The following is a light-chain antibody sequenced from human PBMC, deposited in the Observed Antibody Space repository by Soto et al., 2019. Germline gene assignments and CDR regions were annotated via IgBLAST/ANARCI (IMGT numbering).Light chain of an antibody. CDR3: AAWDDSLSGHYV. J-gene: IGLJ1*01. CDR2: RNN. CDR1: SSNIGSNY. V-gene: IGLV1-47*01. Sequence: QSVLTQPPSASGTPGQRVTISCSGSSSNIGSNYVYWYQQLPGTAPKLLIYRNNQRPSGVPDRFSGSKSGTPASLAISGLRSEDEADYYCAAWDDSLSGHYVFGTGTKSPS.